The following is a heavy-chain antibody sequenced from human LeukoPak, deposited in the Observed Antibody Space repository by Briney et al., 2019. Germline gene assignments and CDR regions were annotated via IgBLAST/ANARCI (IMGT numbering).Heavy chain of an antibody. CDR3: ARDTYYYGSGSYKDDYYYYYMDV. CDR2: IYTSGST. J-gene: IGHJ6*03. Sequence: SETLSLTCTVSGGSISSYYWSWIRQPAGKGLEWIWRIYTSGSTNYNPSLKSRVTMSVDTSKNQFSLKLSSVTAADTAVYYCARDTYYYGSGSYKDDYYYYYMDVWGKGTTVTVSS. D-gene: IGHD3-10*01. V-gene: IGHV4-4*07. CDR1: GGSISSYY.